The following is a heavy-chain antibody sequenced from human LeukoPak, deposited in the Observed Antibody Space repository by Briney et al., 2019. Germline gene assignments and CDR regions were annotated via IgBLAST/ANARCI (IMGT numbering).Heavy chain of an antibody. CDR1: GGSISSYY. D-gene: IGHD6-13*01. Sequence: SETLSLTCTVSGGSISSYYWGWIRQPAGKGLEWIGRIYTSGSTNYNPSLKSRVTMSVDTSKNQFSLKLSSVTAADTAVYYCARDRGIAAAYYYYYMDVWGKGTTVTISS. CDR2: IYTSGST. J-gene: IGHJ6*03. V-gene: IGHV4-4*07. CDR3: ARDRGIAAAYYYYYMDV.